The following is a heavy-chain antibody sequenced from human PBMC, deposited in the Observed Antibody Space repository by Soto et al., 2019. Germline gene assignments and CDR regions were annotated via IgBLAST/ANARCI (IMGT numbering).Heavy chain of an antibody. CDR2: ISASGDGT. Sequence: VHLLESGGGLVQPGGSLNLPWATSGVGFGNYGMSWVRQPPGKGLEWVSGISASGDGTYYADPVKGRFTISGDNSKRTLYLQMNSLRAEDTAIYYCATDPRGPDYWGQGTQVTVS. CDR1: GVGFGNYG. CDR3: ATDPRGPDY. V-gene: IGHV3-23*01. J-gene: IGHJ4*02.